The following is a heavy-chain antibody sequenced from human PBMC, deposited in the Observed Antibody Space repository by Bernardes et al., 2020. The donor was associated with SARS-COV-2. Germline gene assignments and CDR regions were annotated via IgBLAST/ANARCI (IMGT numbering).Heavy chain of an antibody. D-gene: IGHD3-3*01. Sequence: GGSLRLSCAASGFTFSNAWMSWVRQAPGKGLEWVGRIKSKTDGGTTDYAAPVKGRFTISRDDSKNTLYLQMNSLKTEDTAVYYCTTGRVAGDSFDIWGQGTMVTVSS. V-gene: IGHV3-15*01. CDR1: GFTFSNAW. J-gene: IGHJ3*02. CDR2: IKSKTDGGTT. CDR3: TTGRVAGDSFDI.